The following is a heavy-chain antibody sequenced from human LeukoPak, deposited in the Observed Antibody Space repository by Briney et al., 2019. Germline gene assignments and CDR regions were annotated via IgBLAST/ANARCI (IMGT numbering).Heavy chain of an antibody. CDR1: GYSFTSYW. CDR3: ARRYPDSSSFHFDY. CDR2: IYPGDSDT. V-gene: IGHV5-51*01. J-gene: IGHJ4*02. Sequence: GESLKISCKGSGYSFTSYWIGWVRQMPGKGLEGMGIIYPGDSDTRYSPSFQGQVTISADKSISTAYLQWSSLKASATAMYYCARRYPDSSSFHFDYWGQGTLVTVSS. D-gene: IGHD6-13*01.